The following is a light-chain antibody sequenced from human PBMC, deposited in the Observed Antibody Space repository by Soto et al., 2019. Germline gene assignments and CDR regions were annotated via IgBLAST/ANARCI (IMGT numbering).Light chain of an antibody. V-gene: IGKV4-1*01. Sequence: DIVMTQSPDSLAVYLGERATINCKSSQSVLYSSSNKNYLAWYQQKPGQPPKLLIYWASTREIGVPDRFSGSGSGTDFTLTISSLQAEDVAVYYCQQYYTIPTWTLGQGTKVDIK. J-gene: IGKJ1*01. CDR3: QQYYTIPTWT. CDR1: QSVLYSSSNKNY. CDR2: WAS.